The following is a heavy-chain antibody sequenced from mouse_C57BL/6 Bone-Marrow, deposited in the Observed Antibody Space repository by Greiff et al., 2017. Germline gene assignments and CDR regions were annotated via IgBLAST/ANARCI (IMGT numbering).Heavy chain of an antibody. CDR1: GFNIKDDY. Sequence: EVQLQQSGAELVRPGASVKLSCTASGFNIKDDYMHWVKQRPEQGLEWIGWIDPENGDTAYASKFQGKATITADTSSNTAYLQLSSLTSEDTAVYYCTSLSRYFDVWGTGTTVTVSS. CDR3: TSLSRYFDV. D-gene: IGHD1-1*01. J-gene: IGHJ1*03. V-gene: IGHV14-4*01. CDR2: IDPENGDT.